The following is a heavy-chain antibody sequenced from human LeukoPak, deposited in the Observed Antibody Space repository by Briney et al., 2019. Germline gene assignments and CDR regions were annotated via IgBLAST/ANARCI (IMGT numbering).Heavy chain of an antibody. CDR1: GFTFSSHA. D-gene: IGHD3-16*01. Sequence: PGGSLRLSCAASGFTFSSHALHWVRQAPGKGLEWVAVISSDGSYKYYADSVRGRFTISRDNAKNSLYLQMNSLRAEDTAIYYCARDRSGGSPYYFDYWGQGTLVTVSS. J-gene: IGHJ4*02. CDR3: ARDRSGGSPYYFDY. CDR2: ISSDGSYK. V-gene: IGHV3-30*04.